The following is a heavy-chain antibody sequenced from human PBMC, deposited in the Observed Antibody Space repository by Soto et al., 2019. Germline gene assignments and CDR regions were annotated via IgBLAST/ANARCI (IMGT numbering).Heavy chain of an antibody. CDR2: IYYSGST. J-gene: IGHJ3*02. Sequence: QLQLQESGPGLVKPSETLSLTCTVSGGSISSSSYYWGWIRQPPGKGLEWIGSIYYSGSTYYNPSLKSRVTISVDTSKTQFPLKLSSVTAADAAVYYCASPVLILTGAFDIWGQGTMVTVSS. CDR1: GGSISSSSYY. V-gene: IGHV4-39*01. D-gene: IGHD3-9*01. CDR3: ASPVLILTGAFDI.